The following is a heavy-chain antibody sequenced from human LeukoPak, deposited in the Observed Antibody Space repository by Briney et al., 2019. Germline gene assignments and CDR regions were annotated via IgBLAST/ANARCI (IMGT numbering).Heavy chain of an antibody. CDR2: INPNSGGT. CDR1: GYTFTAYY. V-gene: IGHV1-2*02. J-gene: IGHJ4*02. Sequence: ASVKASCKVSGYTFTAYYMHWARQAPGQGLEWMGWINPNSGGTNYAQKFQGRVTMTRDTSISTAYMELSSLRSDDTAVFYCASGQQLDYWGQGTLVTVSS. CDR3: ASGQQLDY. D-gene: IGHD6-13*01.